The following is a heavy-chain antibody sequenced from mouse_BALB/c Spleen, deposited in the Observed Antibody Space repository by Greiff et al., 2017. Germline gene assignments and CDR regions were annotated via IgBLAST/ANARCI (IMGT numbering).Heavy chain of an antibody. Sequence: VQLQQSGPELVKPGASVKMSCKASGYTFTSYVMHWVKQKPGQGLEWIGYINPYNDGTKYNEKFKGKATLTSDKSSSTAYMELSSLTSEDSAVYCCAGLYDGNPYAMDYWGQGTSVTVSS. J-gene: IGHJ4*01. D-gene: IGHD2-1*01. CDR1: GYTFTSYV. CDR2: INPYNDGT. V-gene: IGHV1-14*01. CDR3: AGLYDGNPYAMDY.